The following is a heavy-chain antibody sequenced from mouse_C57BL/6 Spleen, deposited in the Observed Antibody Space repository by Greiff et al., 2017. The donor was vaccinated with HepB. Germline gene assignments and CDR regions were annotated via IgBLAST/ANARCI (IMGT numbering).Heavy chain of an antibody. Sequence: QVQLQQPGAELVRPGSSVKLSCKASGYTFTSYWMHWVKQRPIQGLEWIGNIDPSDSETHYNQKFKDKATLTVDKSSSTAYMQLSSLTSEDSAVYYCARDFYYYGSSFFDDWGRGTTLTVSS. D-gene: IGHD1-1*01. CDR1: GYTFTSYW. V-gene: IGHV1-52*01. J-gene: IGHJ2*01. CDR2: IDPSDSET. CDR3: ARDFYYYGSSFFDD.